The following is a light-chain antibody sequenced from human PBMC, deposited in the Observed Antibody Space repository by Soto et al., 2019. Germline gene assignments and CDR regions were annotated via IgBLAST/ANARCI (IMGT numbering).Light chain of an antibody. CDR3: QQSYSTLMYT. J-gene: IGKJ2*01. Sequence: DIQMTQSPSSLSASVGYRVTITCRASQSISSYLNWYQQKPGKAPKLLIYAASSLQSGVPSRFSGSGSGTDFTLTISSLQPEDFATYYCQQSYSTLMYTFGQGTKVDIK. CDR2: AAS. V-gene: IGKV1-39*01. CDR1: QSISSY.